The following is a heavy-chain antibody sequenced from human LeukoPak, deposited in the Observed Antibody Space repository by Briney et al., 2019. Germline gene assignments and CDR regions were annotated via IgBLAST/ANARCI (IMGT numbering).Heavy chain of an antibody. V-gene: IGHV3-53*01. D-gene: IGHD6-13*01. CDR3: VRGSGSYNSRSGT. Sequence: GGSLRLSCAASGFSVSNNYMSWVRQAPGKGLEWVSVIYTGGSTYYADSVKGRFTISRDNSKNTLYLQMNSLRVEDTAVYYCVRGSGSYNSRSGTWGQGTLVTVSS. CDR1: GFSVSNNY. J-gene: IGHJ5*02. CDR2: IYTGGST.